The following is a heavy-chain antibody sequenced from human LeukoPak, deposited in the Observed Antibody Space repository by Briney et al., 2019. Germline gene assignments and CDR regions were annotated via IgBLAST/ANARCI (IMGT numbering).Heavy chain of an antibody. CDR3: ASRPYYYDSSGYEDAFDI. CDR2: IYPGDSDP. V-gene: IGHV5-51*01. Sequence: GESLKISCKGSGYSFTSYWIGWVRQMPGKGLEWMGIIYPGDSDPRYSPSFQGQVTISADKSISTAYLQWSSLKASDTAMYYCASRPYYYDSSGYEDAFDIWGQGTMVTVSS. CDR1: GYSFTSYW. D-gene: IGHD3-22*01. J-gene: IGHJ3*02.